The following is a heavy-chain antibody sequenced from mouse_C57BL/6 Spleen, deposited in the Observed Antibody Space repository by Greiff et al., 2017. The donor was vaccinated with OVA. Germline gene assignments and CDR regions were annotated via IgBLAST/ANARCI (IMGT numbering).Heavy chain of an antibody. CDR3: ARDGYGFDY. D-gene: IGHD2-2*01. J-gene: IGHJ2*01. V-gene: IGHV5-4*03. CDR2: ISDGGSYT. CDR1: GFTFSSYA. Sequence: DVKLVESVGGLVKPGGSLKLSCAASGFTFSSYAMSWVRQTPEKRLEWVATISDGGSYTYYPDNVKGRFTISRDNAKNNLYLQMSHLKSEDTAMYYCARDGYGFDYWGQGTTLTVSS.